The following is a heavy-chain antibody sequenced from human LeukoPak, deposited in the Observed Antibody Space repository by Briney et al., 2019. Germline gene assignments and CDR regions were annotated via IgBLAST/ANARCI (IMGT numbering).Heavy chain of an antibody. CDR1: GFTFSSYW. CDR2: IKQDGSEK. CDR3: ARELYSGYDRSGYGMDV. V-gene: IGHV3-7*01. Sequence: GGSLRLSCAASGFTFSSYWMSWVRQAPGKGLERVANIKQDGSEKNYVDSVKGRFTISRDNAKNSLFLQMNSLRPEDTAVYYCARELYSGYDRSGYGMDVWGQGTTVTVSS. D-gene: IGHD5-12*01. J-gene: IGHJ6*02.